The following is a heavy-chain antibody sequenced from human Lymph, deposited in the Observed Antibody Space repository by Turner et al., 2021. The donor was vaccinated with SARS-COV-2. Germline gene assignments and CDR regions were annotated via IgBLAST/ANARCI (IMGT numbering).Heavy chain of an antibody. J-gene: IGHJ6*02. CDR3: ARDLQLYGMDV. CDR2: IYSGGST. CDR1: GFIVSSNY. Sequence: EVQLVETGGGLIQPAGSLILSCAASGFIVSSNYMNWVRQAPGKGLDGVSRIYSGGSTYYADSVKGRFTISRDNSKNTLYLQMNSLRAEDTAVYYCARDLQLYGMDVWGQGTTVTVSS. D-gene: IGHD1-1*01. V-gene: IGHV3-53*02.